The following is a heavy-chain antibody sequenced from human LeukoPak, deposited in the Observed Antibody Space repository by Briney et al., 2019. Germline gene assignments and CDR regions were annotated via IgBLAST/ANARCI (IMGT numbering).Heavy chain of an antibody. D-gene: IGHD2-2*01. CDR2: IYTSGST. CDR3: ARDEVVPAAMTPGWFDP. J-gene: IGHJ5*02. CDR1: GGSISSGSYY. Sequence: PSQTLSLTCTVSGGSISSGSYYWSWIRQPAGKGLEWIGRIYTSGSTNYNPSLKSRVTISVDTSKNQFSLKLSSVTAADTAVYYCARDEVVPAAMTPGWFDPWGQGTLVTVSS. V-gene: IGHV4-61*02.